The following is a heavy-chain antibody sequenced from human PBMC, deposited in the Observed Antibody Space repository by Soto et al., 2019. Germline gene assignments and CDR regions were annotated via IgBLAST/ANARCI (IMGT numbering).Heavy chain of an antibody. CDR1: GGSIRSYC. Sequence: SETLSLTCTVSGGSIRSYCWTWIRQPPGEGLEWIGCICYSGTTNYNPSLKSRVTISVDTSKNQFSLKLSSVTAADTAVYYCARDRAKWKDYYYYGMDVWGQGTTVTVSS. V-gene: IGHV4-59*01. J-gene: IGHJ6*02. CDR2: ICYSGTT. D-gene: IGHD1-20*01. CDR3: ARDRAKWKDYYYYGMDV.